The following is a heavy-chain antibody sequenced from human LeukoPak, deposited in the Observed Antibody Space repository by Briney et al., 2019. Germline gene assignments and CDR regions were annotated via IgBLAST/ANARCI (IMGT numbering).Heavy chain of an antibody. CDR1: GGSISSYY. CDR3: ARLYSNSVFDY. D-gene: IGHD4-11*01. J-gene: IGHJ4*02. Sequence: SSETLSLTCTVSGGSISSYYWGWIRQPPGKGLEWIGSIYYSGSTYYDPSLKSRVTISVDTSKNQFSLKLSSVTAADTAVYYCARLYSNSVFDYWGQGTLVTVSS. CDR2: IYYSGST. V-gene: IGHV4-39*01.